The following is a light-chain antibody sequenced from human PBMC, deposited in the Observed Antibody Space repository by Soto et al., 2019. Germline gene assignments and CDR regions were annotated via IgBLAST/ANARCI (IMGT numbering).Light chain of an antibody. CDR2: DVN. CDR3: ASYTSHTPLI. V-gene: IGLV2-14*01. J-gene: IGLJ2*01. Sequence: QSALTQPASVSGSPGQSITISCTGSSSDIGAYNYVSWYRQVPGKAPKLMINDVNNRPSGVSSRFSGSKSGNTASLTISGLQAEDEADYYCASYTSHTPLIFGGGTKVTVL. CDR1: SSDIGAYNY.